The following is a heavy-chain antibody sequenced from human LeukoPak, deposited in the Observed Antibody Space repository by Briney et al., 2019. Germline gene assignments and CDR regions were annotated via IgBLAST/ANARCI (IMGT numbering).Heavy chain of an antibody. Sequence: ASVKVSCKASGYTFTSYDINWVRQATGQGLEWMGWMNPNSGNTGYAQKFQGRVTMTRDTSISTAYMELSRLRSDDTAVYYCARLDSSGYYYVGWAFDIWGQGTMVTVSS. CDR3: ARLDSSGYYYVGWAFDI. D-gene: IGHD3-22*01. J-gene: IGHJ3*02. CDR2: MNPNSGNT. CDR1: GYTFTSYD. V-gene: IGHV1-8*01.